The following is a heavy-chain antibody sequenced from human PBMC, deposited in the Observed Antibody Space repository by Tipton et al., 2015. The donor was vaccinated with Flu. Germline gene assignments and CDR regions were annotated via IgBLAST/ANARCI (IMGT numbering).Heavy chain of an antibody. CDR3: ARSTYYYGSGSSDY. CDR2: IHHAGNA. CDR1: GDSIGSRYY. V-gene: IGHV4-38-2*01. J-gene: IGHJ4*02. Sequence: LRLSCSVSGDSIGSRYYWGWIRQPPGKGLEWIGNIHHAGNAYYNFSLKSRVTMSVDTSKNQFSLRLSSVTAADTAVYYCARSTYYYGSGSSDYWGQGTLVTVSS. D-gene: IGHD3-10*01.